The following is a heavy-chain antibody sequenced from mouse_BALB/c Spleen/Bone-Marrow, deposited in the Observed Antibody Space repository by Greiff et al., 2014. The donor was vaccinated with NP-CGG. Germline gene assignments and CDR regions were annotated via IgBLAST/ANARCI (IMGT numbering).Heavy chain of an antibody. J-gene: IGHJ4*01. CDR1: GFSLTTYG. D-gene: IGHD1-2*01. CDR2: LWADGST. CDR3: ARITTATGARDY. V-gene: IGHV2-9*02. Sequence: VKLVESGPGLVAPSQSLSITCTVSGFSLTTYGVHWVRQPPGKGLEWLGVLWADGSTNYNSALMSRLSISKDNSKSQVFLKMNSLQTDDTAMFYCARITTATGARDYWGQGTSVTVSS.